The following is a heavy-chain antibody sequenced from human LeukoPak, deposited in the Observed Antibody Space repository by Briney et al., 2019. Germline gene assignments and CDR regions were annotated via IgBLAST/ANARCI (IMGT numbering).Heavy chain of an antibody. CDR3: VRSTVTHSFDY. D-gene: IGHD4-17*01. CDR1: GFTFSSYA. J-gene: IGHJ4*02. CDR2: ISSNGGST. Sequence: GGSLRLSCSASGFTFSSYAMHWVRQAPGKGLEYVSAISSNGGSTYYADSVKGRFTISRDNSKNTLCLQMSSLRAEDTAVYYCVRSTVTHSFDYWGQGTLVTVSS. V-gene: IGHV3-64D*06.